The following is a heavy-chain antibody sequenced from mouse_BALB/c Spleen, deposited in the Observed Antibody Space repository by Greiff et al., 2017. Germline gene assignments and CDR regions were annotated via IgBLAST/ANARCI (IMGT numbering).Heavy chain of an antibody. CDR3: ARSKCDYFDY. V-gene: IGHV14-3*02. Sequence: VQLQQSGAELVKPGASVKLSCTASGFNFKDFYMHWVKQRPEQGLEWIGRIDTANGNTKYDPKFQGQTTITADTSSNTAYLQLTSLTSEDTAVYCCARSKCDYFDYWGQGTTLTVSS. J-gene: IGHJ2*01. D-gene: IGHD1-3*01. CDR1: GFNFKDFY. CDR2: IDTANGNT.